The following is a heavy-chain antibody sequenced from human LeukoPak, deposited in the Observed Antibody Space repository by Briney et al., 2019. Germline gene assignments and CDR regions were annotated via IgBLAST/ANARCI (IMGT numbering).Heavy chain of an antibody. V-gene: IGHV1-18*01. CDR2: VSGYNGNT. Sequence: ASVNVSCKASGYRFSNYGIGWVRQAPGQGLEWMGWVSGYNGNTNFAQKFQGRVTITRDTSASTAYMELSSLRSEDTAVYYCARIGRQWLVRQYYFDYWGQGTLVTVSS. CDR3: ARIGRQWLVRQYYFDY. CDR1: GYRFSNYG. J-gene: IGHJ4*02. D-gene: IGHD6-19*01.